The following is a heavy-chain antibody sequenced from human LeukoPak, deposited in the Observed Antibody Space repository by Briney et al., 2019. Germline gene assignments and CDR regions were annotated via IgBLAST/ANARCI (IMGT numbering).Heavy chain of an antibody. CDR3: ARLPDPYCYYYMDV. CDR2: TTSTGRTT. Sequence: GGSLRLSCAASGFSFSTYDMNWVRQAPGKGLEWVSYTTSTGRTTYYADSVKGRFTISRDNAKHSLYLQMNSLRVEDTAVYYCARLPDPYCYYYMDVWGKGTTVTVSS. J-gene: IGHJ6*03. V-gene: IGHV3-48*03. CDR1: GFSFSTYD.